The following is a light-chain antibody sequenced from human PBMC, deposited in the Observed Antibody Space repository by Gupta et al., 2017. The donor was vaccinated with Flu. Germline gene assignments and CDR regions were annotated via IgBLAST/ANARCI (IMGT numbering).Light chain of an antibody. V-gene: IGKV2-28*01. J-gene: IGKJ4*01. CDR1: QTVLSNNGNNY. CDR3: MQARRSPLT. CDR2: LGS. Sequence: DLVMTQSPLSLPVTPGESASISCRSSQTVLSNNGNNYLNWYLQKPGQSPQLLIYLGSNRAPGVPDRFSGSGSGTDFTLKISRVEADDVGVYYCMQARRSPLTFGGGTKVEIK.